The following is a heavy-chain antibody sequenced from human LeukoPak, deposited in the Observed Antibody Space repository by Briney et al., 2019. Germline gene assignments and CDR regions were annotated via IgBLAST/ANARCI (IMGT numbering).Heavy chain of an antibody. V-gene: IGHV3-23*01. D-gene: IGHD3-10*01. CDR3: AKDLSPGDAFDI. Sequence: SAISGSGGSTYYADSVKGRFTISRDNSKNTLYLQMNSLRAEDTAVYYCAKDLSPGDAFDIWGQGTMVTVSS. J-gene: IGHJ3*02. CDR2: ISGSGGST.